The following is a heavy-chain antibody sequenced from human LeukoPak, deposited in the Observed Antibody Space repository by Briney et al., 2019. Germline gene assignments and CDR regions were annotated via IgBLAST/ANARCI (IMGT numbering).Heavy chain of an antibody. CDR1: GGSISNYY. Sequence: SETLSLTCTVSGGSISNYYWSWIRRPPGKGLDWIGYIHYSGSTNYNPSLKSRVTISVDTSKNQFSLKLSSVSAADTAVYYCAIGPVEMATTWGQGTLVTVSS. V-gene: IGHV4-59*01. J-gene: IGHJ5*02. CDR3: AIGPVEMATT. D-gene: IGHD5-24*01. CDR2: IHYSGST.